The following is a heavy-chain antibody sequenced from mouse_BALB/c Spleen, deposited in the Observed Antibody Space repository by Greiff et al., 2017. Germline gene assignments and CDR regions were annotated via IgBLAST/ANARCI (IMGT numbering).Heavy chain of an antibody. CDR1: GFTFSDYY. CDR2: ISDGGSYT. Sequence: EVKVVESGGGLVKPGGSLKLSCAASGFTFSDYYMYWVRQTPEKRLEWVATISDGGSYTYYPDSVKGRFTISRDNAKNNLYLQMSSLKSEDTAMYYCARGRYDGGCAYWGQGTLVTVSA. V-gene: IGHV5-4*02. D-gene: IGHD2-14*01. J-gene: IGHJ3*01. CDR3: ARGRYDGGCAY.